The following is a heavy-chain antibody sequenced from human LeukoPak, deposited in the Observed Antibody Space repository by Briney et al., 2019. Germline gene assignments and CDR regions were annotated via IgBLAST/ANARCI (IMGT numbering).Heavy chain of an antibody. CDR1: SGSISTSNYY. V-gene: IGHV4-39*07. D-gene: IGHD6-13*01. J-gene: IGHJ4*02. CDR3: AKNPSYPHSSSPYYFDY. Sequence: SETLSLTCTVSSGSISTSNYYWGWVRQPPGKALEWIGNIFYSGSTYYSPSLKSRVTISLDTSRNQFSLKLNSVTAADTAVYYCAKNPSYPHSSSPYYFDYWGQGTLVTVSS. CDR2: IFYSGST.